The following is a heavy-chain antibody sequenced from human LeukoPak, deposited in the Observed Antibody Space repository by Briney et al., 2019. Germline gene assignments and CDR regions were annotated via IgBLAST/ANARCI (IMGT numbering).Heavy chain of an antibody. J-gene: IGHJ4*02. Sequence: SVKVSCKASGFSFSTSAVQWVRQARGQRLEWIGWIVVGSGNTDYAQKFQERVTITRDMSTSTAYLELSSLRSEDTAVYFCAADLPYSNYGPLDYWGQGTLVTVSS. CDR3: AADLPYSNYGPLDY. D-gene: IGHD4-11*01. CDR2: IVVGSGNT. CDR1: GFSFSTSA. V-gene: IGHV1-58*01.